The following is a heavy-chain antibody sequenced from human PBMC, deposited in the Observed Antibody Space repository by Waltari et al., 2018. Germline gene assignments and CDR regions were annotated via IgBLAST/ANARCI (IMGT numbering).Heavy chain of an antibody. Sequence: EVQLLESGGGLVQPGGSLRLSCAASGFPFSSYAMSWVRPAPGKGLWWVSVIYSGGSRTYCADSVKGRFTISRDNSENTLYLQMNSLRAEDTAVYYCAKYASISSGSLYFDYWGQGTLVTVSS. CDR3: AKYASISSGSLYFDY. D-gene: IGHD6-19*01. J-gene: IGHJ4*02. CDR2: IYSGGSRT. CDR1: GFPFSSYA. V-gene: IGHV3-23*03.